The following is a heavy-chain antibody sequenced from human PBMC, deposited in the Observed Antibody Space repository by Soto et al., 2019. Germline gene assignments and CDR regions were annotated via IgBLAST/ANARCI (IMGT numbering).Heavy chain of an antibody. CDR1: GGTFSSYT. Sequence: ASVKVSCKASGGTFSSYTVSWVRQAPGQGLEWMGRIIPILGIANYAQKFQGRVTITADKSTSTAYMELSSLRSEDTAVYYCARARGYDYYYYMDVWGKGTTVTVSS. CDR2: IIPILGIA. CDR3: ARARGYDYYYYMDV. D-gene: IGHD5-12*01. V-gene: IGHV1-69*02. J-gene: IGHJ6*03.